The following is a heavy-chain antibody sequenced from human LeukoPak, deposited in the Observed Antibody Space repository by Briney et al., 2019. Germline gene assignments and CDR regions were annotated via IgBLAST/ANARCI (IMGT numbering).Heavy chain of an antibody. V-gene: IGHV4-39*07. Sequence: SETLSLTCTVSGGSISSSSYYWGWIRQPPGKGLEWIGSIYYSGSTYYNPSLKSRVTISVDTSKNQFSLKLSSVTAADTAVYYCVREGATVVTPGRYFDLWGRGTLVTVSS. CDR3: VREGATVVTPGRYFDL. J-gene: IGHJ2*01. CDR2: IYYSGST. D-gene: IGHD4-23*01. CDR1: GGSISSSSYY.